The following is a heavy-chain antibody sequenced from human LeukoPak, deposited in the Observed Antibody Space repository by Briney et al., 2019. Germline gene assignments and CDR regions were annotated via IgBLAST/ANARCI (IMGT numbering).Heavy chain of an antibody. D-gene: IGHD2-2*02. CDR3: ARRCYTDSCDL. J-gene: IGHJ2*01. CDR2: IYYSGST. CDR1: GGSISSYY. Sequence: PSETLSLTCTVSGGSISSYYWTRIRQPPGKGLEWIGYIYYSGSTNYNPSLKSRVTISVDTSKNQFSLKLTSVTAADTAVYYCARRCYTDSCDLWGRGTLVTVSS. V-gene: IGHV4-59*01.